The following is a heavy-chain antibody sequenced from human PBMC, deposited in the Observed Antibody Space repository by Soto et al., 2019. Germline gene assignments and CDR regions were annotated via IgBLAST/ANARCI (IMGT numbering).Heavy chain of an antibody. V-gene: IGHV3-30-3*01. J-gene: IGHJ4*02. D-gene: IGHD2-2*01. CDR2: ISYDGSNK. Sequence: PGGSLRLSCAASGFTFSNYAMHWVRQAPGKGLEWVAVISYDGSNKYYADSVKGRFTISRDNSKNTLYLQMNSLRAEDTAVYYCARDPSYQLLYIDFWGQGTLVTVSS. CDR3: ARDPSYQLLYIDF. CDR1: GFTFSNYA.